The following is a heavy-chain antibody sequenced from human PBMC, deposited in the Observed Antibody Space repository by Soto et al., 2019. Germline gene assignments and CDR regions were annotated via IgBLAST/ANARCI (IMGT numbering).Heavy chain of an antibody. CDR2: ISHDGSNK. CDR3: ARDRSLDFWSGFHYGMDV. CDR1: GFTFSSYA. V-gene: IGHV3-30-3*01. Sequence: QVQLVESGGGVVQPGRSLRLSCVASGFTFSSYATHWVRQAPGKGLEWVAVISHDGSNKYSADSVKGRFTISRDNSKNTLFLQMNSLRAEDTAVYYCARDRSLDFWSGFHYGMDVWGQGTTVTVSS. D-gene: IGHD3-3*01. J-gene: IGHJ6*02.